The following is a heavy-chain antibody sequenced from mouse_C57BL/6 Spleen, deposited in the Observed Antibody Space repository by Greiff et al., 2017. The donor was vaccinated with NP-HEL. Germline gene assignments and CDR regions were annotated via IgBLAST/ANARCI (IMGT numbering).Heavy chain of an antibody. CDR1: GYSITSGYY. J-gene: IGHJ3*01. Sequence: EVQVVESGPGLVKPSQSLSLTCSVTGYSITSGYYWNWIRQFPGNKLEWMGYISYDGSNNYNPSLKNRISITRDTSKNQFFLKLKSVTTEDTATYYCARDRDYARRIFAYWGQGTLVTVSA. D-gene: IGHD2-4*01. CDR3: ARDRDYARRIFAY. V-gene: IGHV3-6*01. CDR2: ISYDGSN.